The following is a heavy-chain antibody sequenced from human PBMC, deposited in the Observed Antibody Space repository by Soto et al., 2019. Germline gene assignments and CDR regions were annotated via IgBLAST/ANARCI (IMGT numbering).Heavy chain of an antibody. V-gene: IGHV3-73*01. CDR1: GFIFSGAA. Sequence: GGSLILSCAASGFIFSGAAIHWVRQASGKGLEWVARIRSKGNNYATAYAASVKGRFTISRDDSKKTAYLQLNSLKAEDTAIYYCARIYSDALDIWGQGTMVXVSS. D-gene: IGHD1-26*01. J-gene: IGHJ3*02. CDR3: ARIYSDALDI. CDR2: IRSKGNNYAT.